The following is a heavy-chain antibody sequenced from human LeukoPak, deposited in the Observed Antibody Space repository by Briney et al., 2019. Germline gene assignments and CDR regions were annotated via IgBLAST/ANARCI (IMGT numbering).Heavy chain of an antibody. CDR2: IKQDGSER. CDR1: GFTFRSNW. V-gene: IGHV3-7*01. Sequence: GGSLRLSCAASGFTFRSNWMSWVRQAPGKGLEWVANIKQDGSERNYVDSVKGRFTISRDNAKNSLYLQMNYLRAEDTAIYYCARAPYGSGGYYDYWGQGTLVTVSS. J-gene: IGHJ4*02. CDR3: ARAPYGSGGYYDY. D-gene: IGHD3-10*01.